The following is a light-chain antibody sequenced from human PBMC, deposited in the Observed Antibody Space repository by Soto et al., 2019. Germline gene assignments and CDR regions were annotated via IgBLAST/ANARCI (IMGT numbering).Light chain of an antibody. CDR3: KSYTTRSTSV. CDR1: VSDVGTYNR. J-gene: IGLJ1*01. Sequence: QYTLTQPASVTGSPGQSGTISCTGTVSDVGTYNRVSWYQQPPGTAPKLIIYEVRNRPSGVSNRFSGSKSGNTAYLTISGLQAEDEADYFCKSYTTRSTSVFGTGTKVTVL. CDR2: EVR. V-gene: IGLV2-18*02.